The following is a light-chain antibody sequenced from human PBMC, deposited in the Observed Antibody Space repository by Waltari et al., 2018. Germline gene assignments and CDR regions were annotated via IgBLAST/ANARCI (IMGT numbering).Light chain of an antibody. J-gene: IGKJ1*01. Sequence: IVMTQSPDSLAVSLGERATINCKSSQSILYNSNDKNYLAWYQQKPGQPPKLLIYWASTRESGVPDRFRGSGSGTDFTLTISSLQAEDVAVYYCQQYYRSRTFGQGTKVEIK. CDR2: WAS. V-gene: IGKV4-1*01. CDR1: QSILYNSNDKNY. CDR3: QQYYRSRT.